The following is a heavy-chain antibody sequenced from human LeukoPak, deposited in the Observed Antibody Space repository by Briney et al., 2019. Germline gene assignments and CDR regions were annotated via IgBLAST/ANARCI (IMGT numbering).Heavy chain of an antibody. J-gene: IGHJ4*02. CDR2: INPIFGTA. CDR1: GGTFSSYA. D-gene: IGHD5-24*01. V-gene: IGHV1-69*13. CDR3: ARFRDGLLDY. Sequence: ASVKVSCKASGGTFSSYAISWVRQAPGQGLEWMGGINPIFGTANYAQKFQGRVTITADESTSTAYMELSSLRSEDTAVYYCARFRDGLLDYWGQGTLVTVSS.